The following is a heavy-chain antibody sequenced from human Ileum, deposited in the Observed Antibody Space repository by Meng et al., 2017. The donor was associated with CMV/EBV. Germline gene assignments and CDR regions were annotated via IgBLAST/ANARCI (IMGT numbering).Heavy chain of an antibody. J-gene: IGHJ4*02. D-gene: IGHD3-10*01. CDR2: ISPNSGGT. CDR3: ARANTYYFGSGSYGDAYFDY. V-gene: IGHV1-2*02. CDR1: GYRFTGYY. Sequence: QVQLVQSGAEVKKPGAAAKGSCTASGYRFTGYYIHWVRQAPGQGLEWMGWISPNSGGTKYAQKFQGRVTMTRDTSISTVYMELSRLRSDDTAIYYCARANTYYFGSGSYGDAYFDYWGQGSLVTVSS.